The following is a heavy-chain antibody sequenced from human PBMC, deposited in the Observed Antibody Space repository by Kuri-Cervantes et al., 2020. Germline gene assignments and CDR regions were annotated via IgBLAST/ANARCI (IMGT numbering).Heavy chain of an antibody. Sequence: GESLKISCAASGFIVSTNYMSWVRQAPGKGLEWVANIKQDGSEKYYVDSVRGRFTISRDNAKNSLYLQMNSLRAEDTALYYCAKDMGDVYWGQGTLVTVSS. CDR3: AKDMGDVY. CDR1: GFIVSTNY. D-gene: IGHD3-16*01. CDR2: IKQDGSEK. J-gene: IGHJ4*02. V-gene: IGHV3-7*03.